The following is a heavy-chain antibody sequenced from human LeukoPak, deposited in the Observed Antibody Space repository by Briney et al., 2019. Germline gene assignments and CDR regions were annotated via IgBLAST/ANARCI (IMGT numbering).Heavy chain of an antibody. Sequence: HPGGSLRLSCAASGFTFSSYAMSWVRQAPGKGLEWVSVIYSGGSTYYADSVKGRFTISRDNSKNTLYLQMNSLRAEDTAVYYCARKLEGVGYFDYWGQGTLVTVSS. J-gene: IGHJ4*02. CDR3: ARKLEGVGYFDY. CDR2: IYSGGST. CDR1: GFTFSSYA. V-gene: IGHV3-53*01. D-gene: IGHD1-1*01.